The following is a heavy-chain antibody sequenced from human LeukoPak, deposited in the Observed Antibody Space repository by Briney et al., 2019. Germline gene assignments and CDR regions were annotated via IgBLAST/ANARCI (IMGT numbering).Heavy chain of an antibody. D-gene: IGHD5-18*01. V-gene: IGHV4-59*01. J-gene: IGHJ4*02. CDR2: IYYSGST. CDR3: AREGGEKGYSYGHY. Sequence: SETLSLTCTVSGGSISSYYWSWIRQPPGKGLEWIGYIYYSGSTNYNPSLKSRVTISVDTSKNQFSLKLSSVTAADTAVYYCAREGGEKGYSYGHYWGQGTLVTVSS. CDR1: GGSISSYY.